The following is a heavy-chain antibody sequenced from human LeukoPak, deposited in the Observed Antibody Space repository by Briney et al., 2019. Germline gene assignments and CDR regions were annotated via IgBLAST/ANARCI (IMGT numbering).Heavy chain of an antibody. CDR3: ARDGYHDCSGYSIDAFDI. J-gene: IGHJ3*02. D-gene: IGHD3-22*01. CDR1: GGSISSYF. Sequence: SETLSLTCSVSGGSISSYFWRGIRQPPGKGLEWVGYIYYSGSTNYNPSLKSRVTISVDTSKKQFSLKLRSVTAADTAVYYCARDGYHDCSGYSIDAFDIWGQGTMVTVSS. V-gene: IGHV4-59*01. CDR2: IYYSGST.